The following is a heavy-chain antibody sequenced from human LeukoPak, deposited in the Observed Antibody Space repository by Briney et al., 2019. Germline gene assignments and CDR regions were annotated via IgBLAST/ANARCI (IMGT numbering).Heavy chain of an antibody. V-gene: IGHV1-18*01. J-gene: IGHJ4*02. CDR2: ISGYNGNT. Sequence: ASVKVSCKASGYTFTSYGISWVRQAPGQGLEWMGWISGYNGNTNYAQKPQGRVTMTTDTSTNTAYMELRSLSSDDTAVYYCARGTNREYYFDYWGQGTLVTVSS. D-gene: IGHD1-7*01. CDR1: GYTFTSYG. CDR3: ARGTNREYYFDY.